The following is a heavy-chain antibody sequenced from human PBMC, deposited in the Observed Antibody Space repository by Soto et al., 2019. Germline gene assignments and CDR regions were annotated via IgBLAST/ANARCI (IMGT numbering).Heavy chain of an antibody. CDR2: ISGGGDKT. Sequence: EVQLLESAGGLAQPGGSLRLSCAASGFIFSNYAMTWARQAPGKGLEWVSSISGGGDKTYYADSVEGRFTISRDNSKHTVYLQMTGLRVEDTALYYCAMWREGSMDYFDYWGQGTLVNVSS. D-gene: IGHD2-21*01. J-gene: IGHJ4*02. CDR1: GFIFSNYA. CDR3: AMWREGSMDYFDY. V-gene: IGHV3-23*01.